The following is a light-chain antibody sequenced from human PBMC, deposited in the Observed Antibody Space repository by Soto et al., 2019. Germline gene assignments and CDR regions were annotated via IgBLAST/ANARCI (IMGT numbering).Light chain of an antibody. V-gene: IGLV1-40*01. CDR2: GNS. CDR1: SSNIGAGYD. CDR3: QSYDSSLSAVV. Sequence: QSVLTQPPSVSAAPGQRVTISCTGSSSNIGAGYDVHWYQQLPGTAPKLLIYGNSHRPPGVPDRFSGSQSGTSASLAITGLQTEDEADYYCQSYDSSLSAVVFGGGTKLTVL. J-gene: IGLJ2*01.